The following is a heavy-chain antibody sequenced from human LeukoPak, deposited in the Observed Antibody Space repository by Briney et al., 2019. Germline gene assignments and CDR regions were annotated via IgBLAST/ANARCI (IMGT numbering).Heavy chain of an antibody. CDR3: ARAKAAGSYDF. CDR1: GGSISRHY. J-gene: IGHJ4*02. Sequence: PSETLSLTCSVSGGSISRHYWTWIRQTAGKGLEWIGYTHFSGSTNYNPSLKSRATTSLDRAKNQISLTLTSVTAADTAVYFCARAKAAGSYDFWGQGTLVTVSS. V-gene: IGHV4-59*11. CDR2: THFSGST. D-gene: IGHD6-13*01.